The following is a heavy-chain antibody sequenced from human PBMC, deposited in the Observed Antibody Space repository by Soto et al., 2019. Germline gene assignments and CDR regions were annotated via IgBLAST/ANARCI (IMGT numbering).Heavy chain of an antibody. CDR3: ARGIAAAGTHYYYGMDV. V-gene: IGHV4-59*01. CDR1: GGSISSYY. CDR2: IYYSGST. Sequence: ETLSLTCTVSGGSISSYYWSWIRQPPGKGLEWIGYIYYSGSTNYNPSLKSRVTISVDTSKNQFSLKLSSVTAADTAVYYCARGIAAAGTHYYYGMDVWGQGTTVTVSS. D-gene: IGHD6-13*01. J-gene: IGHJ6*02.